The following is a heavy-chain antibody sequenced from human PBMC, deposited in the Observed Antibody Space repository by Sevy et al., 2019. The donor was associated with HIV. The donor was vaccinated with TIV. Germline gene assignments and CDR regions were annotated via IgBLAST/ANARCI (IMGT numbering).Heavy chain of an antibody. CDR3: ATTKDYYESSGYPFDY. V-gene: IGHV1-24*01. CDR2: FDPEDDKT. D-gene: IGHD3-22*01. CDR1: GSTLTKLS. J-gene: IGHJ4*02. Sequence: ASVKVSCKVSGSTLTKLSMHWVRQVPGKGLEWVATFDPEDDKTIYAQQFQGRVTMTEDTSTDTAYMELKSLRSEDTAVYYCATTKDYYESSGYPFDYWGQGTQVTVSS.